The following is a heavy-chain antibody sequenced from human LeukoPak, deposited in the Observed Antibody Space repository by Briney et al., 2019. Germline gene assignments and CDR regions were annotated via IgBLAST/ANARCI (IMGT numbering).Heavy chain of an antibody. CDR3: ARHDSSGYYYPY. CDR2: INPKNAGT. Sequence: ASVKVSCKASGYTFTGYYMHWVRQAPGQGLEWMGWINPKNAGTNYAQKFQGRVTMTRDTSISTAYMELSRLRSDDTAVYYCARHDSSGYYYPYWGQGTLVTVSS. D-gene: IGHD3-22*01. V-gene: IGHV1-2*02. J-gene: IGHJ4*02. CDR1: GYTFTGYY.